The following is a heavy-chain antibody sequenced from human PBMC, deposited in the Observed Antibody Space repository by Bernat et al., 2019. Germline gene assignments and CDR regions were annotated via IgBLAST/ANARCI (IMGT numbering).Heavy chain of an antibody. D-gene: IGHD3-10*01. J-gene: IGHJ3*02. CDR2: ISSSSSSYI. V-gene: IGHV3-21*01. Sequence: EVQLVESGGGLVKPGGSLRLSCAASGFPFSSYSMNWVRQAPGKGLEWVSSISSSSSSYIYYADSVKGRFTISRDNAKNSLYLQMNSLRAEDTAVYYCARDGESGAFDIWGQGTMLTAS. CDR3: ARDGESGAFDI. CDR1: GFPFSSYS.